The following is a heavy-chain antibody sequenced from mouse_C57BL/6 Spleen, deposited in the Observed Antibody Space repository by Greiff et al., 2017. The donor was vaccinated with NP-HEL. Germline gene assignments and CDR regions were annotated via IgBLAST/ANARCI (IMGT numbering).Heavy chain of an antibody. V-gene: IGHV1-55*01. Sequence: QVQLQQPGAELVKPGASVKMSCKASGYTFTSYWITWVKQRPGQGLEWIGDIYPGSGSTNYNEKFKSKATLTVDTSSSTAYMQLSSLTSEDSAVYYGSRHGYYVWLDAMDYWGQGTSVTVSS. CDR2: IYPGSGST. D-gene: IGHD2-3*01. J-gene: IGHJ4*01. CDR3: SRHGYYVWLDAMDY. CDR1: GYTFTSYW.